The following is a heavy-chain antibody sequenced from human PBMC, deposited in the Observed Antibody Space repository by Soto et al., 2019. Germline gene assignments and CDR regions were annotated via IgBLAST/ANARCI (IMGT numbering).Heavy chain of an antibody. Sequence: EVQLVESGGSLVQPGGSLRLSCVASGFTFSSYSMVWVRQAPGKGLEWISYIFVTSTPIYYADSVKGRFTVSRDNAKNSLFLVMNSPRAEDTAVYYCARDKDWAFDYWGQGTLVTVSS. V-gene: IGHV3-48*04. J-gene: IGHJ4*02. CDR1: GFTFSSYS. CDR2: IFVTSTPI. CDR3: ARDKDWAFDY. D-gene: IGHD3-9*01.